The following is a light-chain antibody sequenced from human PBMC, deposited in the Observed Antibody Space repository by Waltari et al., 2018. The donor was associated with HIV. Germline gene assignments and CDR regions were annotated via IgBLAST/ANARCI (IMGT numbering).Light chain of an antibody. CDR3: QQYYSTPMYT. Sequence: DIVMTQSLDSLAVSLGERATINCKSSQSVFSSSNYKNYLAWYQQKPGQPPKLLIYWASTRESGVPDRFSGSGSGTDFTLTISSLQAEDVAVYSCQQYYSTPMYTFGQGTKLEIK. J-gene: IGKJ2*01. CDR1: QSVFSSSNYKNY. V-gene: IGKV4-1*01. CDR2: WAS.